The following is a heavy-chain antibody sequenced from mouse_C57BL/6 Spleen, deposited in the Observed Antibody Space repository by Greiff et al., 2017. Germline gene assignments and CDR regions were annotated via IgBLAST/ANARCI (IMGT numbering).Heavy chain of an antibody. Sequence: VQLKESGPELVKPGASVKISCKASGYTFTDYYINWVKQRPGQGLEWIGWIFPGSGSTYYNEKFKGKATLTVDKSSSTAYMLLSSLTSEDSAVYFCARARYSNPGYFDYWGQGTTLTVSS. V-gene: IGHV1-75*01. CDR1: GYTFTDYY. CDR3: ARARYSNPGYFDY. J-gene: IGHJ2*01. D-gene: IGHD2-5*01. CDR2: IFPGSGST.